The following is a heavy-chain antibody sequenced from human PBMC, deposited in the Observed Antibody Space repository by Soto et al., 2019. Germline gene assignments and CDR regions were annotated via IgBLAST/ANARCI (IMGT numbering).Heavy chain of an antibody. CDR1: GGSISSSNW. CDR3: AARHFWSGPWTQRRLDY. Sequence: SETLSLTCAVSGGSISSSNWWSWVRQPPGKGLEWIGQISHSGSTNYNPSLTSRVTISVDKSKNHFSLKLTSVTAADTAVYYCAARHFWSGPWTQRRLDYWGQGTLVTVSS. J-gene: IGHJ4*02. V-gene: IGHV4-4*02. CDR2: ISHSGST. D-gene: IGHD3-3*02.